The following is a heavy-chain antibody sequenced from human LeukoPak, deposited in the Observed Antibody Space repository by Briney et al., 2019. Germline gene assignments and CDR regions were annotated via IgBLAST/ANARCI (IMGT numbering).Heavy chain of an antibody. CDR2: VSGDDGRT. J-gene: IGHJ5*02. CDR1: GYTFTTYG. D-gene: IGHD2-15*01. CDR3: ARDWHCSGGRCENCFDP. Sequence: ASVKVSCKASGYTFTTYGISWVRQAPGQGPEWMGWVSGDDGRTYYGQKFQDRVTMTKDTSTTTVYMELGSLRSDDTAVYYCARDWHCSGGRCENCFDPWGQGTLVIVSS. V-gene: IGHV1-18*01.